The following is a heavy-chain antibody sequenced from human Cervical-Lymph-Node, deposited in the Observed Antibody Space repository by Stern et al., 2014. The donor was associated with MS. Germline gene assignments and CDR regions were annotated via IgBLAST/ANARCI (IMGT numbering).Heavy chain of an antibody. J-gene: IGHJ5*02. CDR1: GFTFSSYG. CDR3: AKDTSSRYSSSPDP. CDR2: ISYDGSNK. D-gene: IGHD6-6*01. V-gene: IGHV3-30*18. Sequence: VQLVESGGGVVQPGRSLRLSCAASGFTFSSYGMHWVRQAPGKGLEWVAVISYDGSNKYYADSVKGRFTISRDNSKNTLYLQMNSLRAEDTAVYYCAKDTSSRYSSSPDPWGQGTLVTVSS.